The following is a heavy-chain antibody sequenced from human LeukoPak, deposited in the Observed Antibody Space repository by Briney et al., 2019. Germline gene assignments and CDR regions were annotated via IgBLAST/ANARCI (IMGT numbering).Heavy chain of an antibody. V-gene: IGHV1-8*01. CDR2: MSPNSGNT. Sequence: ASVKVSCKASGYTFTSYDINWVRQATGQGLEWMGWMSPNSGNTGYAQKFQGRVTMTRNTSISTAYMELSSLRSEDTAVYYCARNSDGGWYVYFDYWGQGTLVTVSS. D-gene: IGHD6-19*01. J-gene: IGHJ4*02. CDR3: ARNSDGGWYVYFDY. CDR1: GYTFTSYD.